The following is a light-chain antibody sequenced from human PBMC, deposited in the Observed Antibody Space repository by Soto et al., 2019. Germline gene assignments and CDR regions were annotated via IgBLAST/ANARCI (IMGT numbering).Light chain of an antibody. CDR2: SAS. CDR1: QTISVY. CDR3: PQTSSVPLT. J-gene: IGKJ4*01. Sequence: DIQMTQSPSSLSASVGDRVTITCRASQTISVYLNSYQQKPGRAPDVLIYSASTRRSGVPSRFSGSGSGTDFTLTITSLQPEDFAPYYSPQTSSVPLTFGGGTKV. V-gene: IGKV1-39*01.